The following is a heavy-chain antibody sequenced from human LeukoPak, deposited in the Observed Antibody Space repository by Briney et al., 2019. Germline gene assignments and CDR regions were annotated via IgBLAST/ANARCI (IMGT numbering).Heavy chain of an antibody. CDR1: GGSISNKY. Sequence: SETLSLTCTVSGGSISNKYWSWIRQPPGKGLEWLGYIYYSGNTNYNPSLKSRVTISVDTSKNQFSLKMSSVTAADTAVYFCARGGPPGYYYDYYMDVWGKGTTVTISS. CDR3: ARGGPPGYYYDYYMDV. CDR2: IYYSGNT. V-gene: IGHV4-59*01. J-gene: IGHJ6*03.